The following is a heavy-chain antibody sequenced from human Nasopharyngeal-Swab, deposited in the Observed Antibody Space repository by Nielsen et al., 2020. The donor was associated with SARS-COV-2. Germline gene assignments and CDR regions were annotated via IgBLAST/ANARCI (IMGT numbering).Heavy chain of an antibody. D-gene: IGHD3-3*01. V-gene: IGHV1-3*01. J-gene: IGHJ4*02. CDR1: GYTFTNHV. CDR3: ARAKVSWSGEFDY. Sequence: ASVKVSCKASGYTFTNHVIHWVRQAPVQRLEWMGWINVGNDNRRYSLKFHDRITITRDTSASTAYMELSSLISEDTAVYYCARAKVSWSGEFDYWGQGTLVTVSS. CDR2: INVGNDNR.